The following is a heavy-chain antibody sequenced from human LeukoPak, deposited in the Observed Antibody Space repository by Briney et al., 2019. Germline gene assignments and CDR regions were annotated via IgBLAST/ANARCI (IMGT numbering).Heavy chain of an antibody. Sequence: GGSLRLSCAASGFTFRSYSMNWVRQAPRKGLEWVSFISERSSNIYYADSVKGRFTISRDNPKNSVYLQMNSLRAEDTAVYYCARDVLAATGPFWGQGTLVTVSS. V-gene: IGHV3-48*01. CDR3: ARDVLAATGPF. J-gene: IGHJ4*02. CDR1: GFTFRSYS. CDR2: ISERSSNI. D-gene: IGHD6-13*01.